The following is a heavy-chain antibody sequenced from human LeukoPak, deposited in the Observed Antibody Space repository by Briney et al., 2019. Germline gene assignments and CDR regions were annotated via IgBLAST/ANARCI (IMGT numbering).Heavy chain of an antibody. Sequence: KPSETLSLTCTVSGGSISSSSYYWGWIRQPPGKGLEWIGNIYYSGSTYYNPSLKSRVTISVDTSKNQFSLNLSSVTAADTAVYYCVRGFDYAFYDWGQGTLVTVSS. CDR1: GGSISSSSYY. CDR3: VRGFDYAFYD. J-gene: IGHJ4*02. D-gene: IGHD4-17*01. V-gene: IGHV4-39*07. CDR2: IYYSGST.